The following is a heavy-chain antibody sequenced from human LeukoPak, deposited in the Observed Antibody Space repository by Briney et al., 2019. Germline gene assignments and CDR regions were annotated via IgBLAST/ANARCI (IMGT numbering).Heavy chain of an antibody. J-gene: IGHJ2*01. Sequence: SETLSLTCSVSGYSISSGYYWGWIRQSPGKGLEWIGSVSHSGSTYYSPSLMSRVTILVDTSKNQFSLRLSSVTAADTAMYYCARIPRGYSYGHFWYFDLWGRGTLVTVSS. D-gene: IGHD5-18*01. CDR3: ARIPRGYSYGHFWYFDL. CDR1: GYSISSGYY. CDR2: VSHSGST. V-gene: IGHV4-38-2*01.